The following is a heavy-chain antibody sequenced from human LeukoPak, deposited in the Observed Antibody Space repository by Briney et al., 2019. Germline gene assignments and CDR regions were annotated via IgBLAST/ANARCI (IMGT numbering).Heavy chain of an antibody. CDR3: ASGRYYYGSGSFDY. Sequence: KASETLSLTCAVSGGSISSYYWSWIRQPPGKGLEWIGYIYYSGSTNYNPSLKSRVTISVDTSKNQFSLKLSSVTAADTAVYYCASGRYYYGSGSFDYWGQGTLVTVSS. CDR1: GGSISSYY. V-gene: IGHV4-59*12. CDR2: IYYSGST. D-gene: IGHD3-10*01. J-gene: IGHJ4*02.